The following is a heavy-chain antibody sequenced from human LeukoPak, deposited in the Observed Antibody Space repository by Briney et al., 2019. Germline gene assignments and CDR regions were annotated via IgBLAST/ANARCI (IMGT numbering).Heavy chain of an antibody. J-gene: IGHJ4*02. CDR3: AKAPASRGDYFDY. Sequence: GGSLRLSCAASGFTFSTYAIHWVRQAPGKGLEWVAVISYDGTNKNYADSVKGRFTISRDNSKNTLYLQMNSLRAEDTAVYYCAKAPASRGDYFDYWGQGTLVTVSS. CDR1: GFTFSTYA. CDR2: ISYDGTNK. D-gene: IGHD2-2*01. V-gene: IGHV3-30*01.